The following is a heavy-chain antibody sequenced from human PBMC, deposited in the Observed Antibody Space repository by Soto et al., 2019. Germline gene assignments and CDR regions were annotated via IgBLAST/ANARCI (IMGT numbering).Heavy chain of an antibody. CDR3: ARDYCSAGSCMLDY. CDR2: ITWNSANT. J-gene: IGHJ4*02. Sequence: EVHLVESGGGLVQPGTSLGLSCVVSGFIFDDYAMHWVRQVPGKGLEWVSGITWNSANTGYAASVKGRFNISRDNAKNSLFLELRTLTPEDTAIYFCARDYCSAGSCMLDYWGQGTLVTVSS. V-gene: IGHV3-9*01. CDR1: GFIFDDYA. D-gene: IGHD2-15*01.